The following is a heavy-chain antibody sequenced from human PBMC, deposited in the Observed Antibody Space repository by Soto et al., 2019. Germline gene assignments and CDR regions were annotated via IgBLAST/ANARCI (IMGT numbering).Heavy chain of an antibody. D-gene: IGHD2-15*01. J-gene: IGHJ4*02. CDR2: IGGGGVPT. V-gene: IGHV3-23*01. Sequence: TPGKGLEWVSAIGGGGVPTYHADSVKGRFTISRDNSKNSLYLQMNSLRAEDTAVYYCARPLYCSGGSCDDYWGQGTLVTVSS. CDR3: ARPLYCSGGSCDDY.